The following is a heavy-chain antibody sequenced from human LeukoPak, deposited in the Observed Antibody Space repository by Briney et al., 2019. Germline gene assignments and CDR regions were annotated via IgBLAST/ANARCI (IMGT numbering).Heavy chain of an antibody. J-gene: IGHJ6*02. V-gene: IGHV5-51*01. D-gene: IGHD5-12*01. CDR1: GYRFTSYL. Sequence: GESLKISCKGSGYRFTSYLIGWVRQIPGKGLEWMGIIYPGDSDTIYSPSFQGQVTISADKSISTAYLQWSGLKASDTAMYYCARTSGFDYPYYYYGMDVWGQGTRVTVSS. CDR2: IYPGDSDT. CDR3: ARTSGFDYPYYYYGMDV.